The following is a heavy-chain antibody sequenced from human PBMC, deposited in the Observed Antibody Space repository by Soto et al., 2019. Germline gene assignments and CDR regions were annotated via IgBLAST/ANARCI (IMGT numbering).Heavy chain of an antibody. J-gene: IGHJ4*02. D-gene: IGHD2-2*01. V-gene: IGHV3-23*01. CDR2: ISGSGGST. Sequence: GGSLRLSCAASGFTFSSYGMNWVRQAPGKGLEWVSGISGSGGSTYYADSVKGRFTVSRDNSKNTLYLQMNSLRAEDTAVYYCAKLRGFVVVPAALFDYWGQGTLVTVSS. CDR1: GFTFSSYG. CDR3: AKLRGFVVVPAALFDY.